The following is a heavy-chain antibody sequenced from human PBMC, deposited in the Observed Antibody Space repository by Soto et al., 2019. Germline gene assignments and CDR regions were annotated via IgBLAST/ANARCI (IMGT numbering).Heavy chain of an antibody. J-gene: IGHJ6*02. D-gene: IGHD6-19*01. CDR3: ARVTSTGWRLMDV. Sequence: ASVKVSCKASGYILTDYYMHWVRQAPGQELGWMGRINPNSGGTNYAQKFQGRVTITRDTSASTAYMELSSLRSEDTAVYYCARVTSTGWRLMDVWGQGTTVTVYS. V-gene: IGHV1-2*06. CDR1: GYILTDYY. CDR2: INPNSGGT.